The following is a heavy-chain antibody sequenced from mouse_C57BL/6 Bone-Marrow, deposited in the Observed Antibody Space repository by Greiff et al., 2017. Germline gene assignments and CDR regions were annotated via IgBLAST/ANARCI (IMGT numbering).Heavy chain of an antibody. Sequence: VQLQQSGAELVRPGASVKLSCTASGFNIKDDYMHWVKQRPEQGLEWIGWIDPENGDTEYASKFQGKATITADTPSNTAYLQLSSLTSEDTAVYYCSRGELGREDFDHWGEGTTLTVSS. V-gene: IGHV14-4*01. J-gene: IGHJ2*01. D-gene: IGHD4-1*01. CDR3: SRGELGREDFDH. CDR1: GFNIKDDY. CDR2: IDPENGDT.